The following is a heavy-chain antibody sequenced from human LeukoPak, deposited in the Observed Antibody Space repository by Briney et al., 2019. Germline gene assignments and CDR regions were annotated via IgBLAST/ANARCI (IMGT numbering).Heavy chain of an antibody. D-gene: IGHD4-17*01. CDR2: ISSDGDSA. CDR3: AREPAFGDLDY. CDR1: GFTFSTYK. J-gene: IGHJ4*02. V-gene: IGHV3-64*01. Sequence: GGSLRLSCAASGFTFSTYKMHWIRQGPGKVLEYVSVISSDGDSADYVNSVKGRFTISRDNSKNTLYLQMGSLRSEDTAVYYCAREPAFGDLDYWGQGALVTVSS.